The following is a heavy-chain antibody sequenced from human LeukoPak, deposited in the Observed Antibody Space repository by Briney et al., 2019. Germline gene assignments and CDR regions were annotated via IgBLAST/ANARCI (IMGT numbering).Heavy chain of an antibody. D-gene: IGHD4-17*01. CDR1: GYTFTGYY. J-gene: IGHJ3*02. CDR2: INPNSGGT. V-gene: IGHV1-2*02. Sequence: ASVKVSCKASGYTFTGYYMHWVRQAPGQGLEWMGWINPNSGGTNYAQKFQGRVTMARDTSISTAYMELSRLRSDDTAVYYCAREKVTTPADAFDIWGQGTMVTVSS. CDR3: AREKVTTPADAFDI.